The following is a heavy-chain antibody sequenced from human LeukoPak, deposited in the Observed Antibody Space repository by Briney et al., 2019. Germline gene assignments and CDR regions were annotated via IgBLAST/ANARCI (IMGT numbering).Heavy chain of an antibody. CDR3: AAEGVYCGGDCRFHAFDI. V-gene: IGHV3-64*01. D-gene: IGHD2-21*02. CDR2: ISSNGGST. CDR1: GFTFSSYA. J-gene: IGHJ3*02. Sequence: GGSLRLSCAASGFTFSSYAMHWVRQAPGKGLEYVSAISSNGGSTYYANSVKGRFTISRDNSKNTLYLQMGSLRAEDMAVYYCAAEGVYCGGDCRFHAFDIWGQGTMVTVSS.